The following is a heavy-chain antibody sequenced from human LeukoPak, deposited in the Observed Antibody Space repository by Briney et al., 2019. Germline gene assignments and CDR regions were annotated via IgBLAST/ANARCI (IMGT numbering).Heavy chain of an antibody. J-gene: IGHJ4*02. CDR3: ATYPAMDPYYFDY. CDR1: AYSFTSYW. V-gene: IGHV5-51*01. D-gene: IGHD5-18*01. CDR2: IYPSDSDT. Sequence: GQSLKISCKGSAYSFTSYWIGWVRQMPGKGLEGMGIIYPSDSDTRYSPYLQGQVPISADKSISPAYLQWSRLKASDTAMYYCATYPAMDPYYFDYWAQGTLVPVSS.